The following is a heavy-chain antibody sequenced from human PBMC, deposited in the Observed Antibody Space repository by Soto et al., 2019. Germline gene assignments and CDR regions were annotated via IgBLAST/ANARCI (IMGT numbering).Heavy chain of an antibody. J-gene: IGHJ4*02. V-gene: IGHV3-7*01. CDR1: GFTFSTYW. Sequence: EVQLVESGGGLVQPGGSLRLSCAGSGFTFSTYWMTWVRQAPGKGLEWVANIKEDGRERSYVDSVKGRFTISRDNSKNARYLQMSSLRAEDTAGYYWVGGNGVDYWGQGSLVAVAS. CDR2: IKEDGRER. D-gene: IGHD2-15*01. CDR3: VGGNGVDY.